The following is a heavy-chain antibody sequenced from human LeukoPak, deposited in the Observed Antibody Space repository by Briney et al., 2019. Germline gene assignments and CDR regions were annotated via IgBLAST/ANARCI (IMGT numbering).Heavy chain of an antibody. CDR3: AREPHSGSYYYYYGMDV. V-gene: IGHV1-2*02. CDR2: INPNSGGT. CDR1: GYTFTGYY. D-gene: IGHD1-26*01. Sequence: ASVKVSCKASGYTFTGYYMHWVRQAPGQGLEWMGWINPNSGGTNYAQKFQGRVTMTRDTSISTAYMELSRLRSDDTAVYYCAREPHSGSYYYYYGMDVWGQGTTVTASS. J-gene: IGHJ6*02.